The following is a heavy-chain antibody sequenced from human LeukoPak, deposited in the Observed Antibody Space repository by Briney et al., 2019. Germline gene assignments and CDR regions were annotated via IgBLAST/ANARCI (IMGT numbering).Heavy chain of an antibody. Sequence: PGRSLRLSCAASGFTFSTFNMHWVRQAPGKGLEWVSGISGSGGSTYYAESVKGRFTISRDNSKNTLYLQMNSLRAEDTAVYYCAKDRCSTTTCYFDYWGQGTLVTVSS. J-gene: IGHJ4*02. D-gene: IGHD2-2*01. CDR2: ISGSGGST. CDR1: GFTFSTFN. V-gene: IGHV3-23*01. CDR3: AKDRCSTTTCYFDY.